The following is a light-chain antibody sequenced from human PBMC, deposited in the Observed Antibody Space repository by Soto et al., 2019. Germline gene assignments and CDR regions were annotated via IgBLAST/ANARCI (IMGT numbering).Light chain of an antibody. CDR1: SSDVGDYNY. CDR2: EVS. V-gene: IGLV2-8*01. Sequence: QSALTQPPSASGSPGQSVTISCTGTSSDVGDYNYVSWYQQHPGKAPKLMIYEVSKRPSGVPDRFSGSKSGNTASLTVSGLQADAEADYYCSSYAGSTYVFGTGTKLTVL. CDR3: SSYAGSTYV. J-gene: IGLJ1*01.